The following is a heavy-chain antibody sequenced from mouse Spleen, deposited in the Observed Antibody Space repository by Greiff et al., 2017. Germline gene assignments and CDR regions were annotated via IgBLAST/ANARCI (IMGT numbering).Heavy chain of an antibody. Sequence: VKLMESGAELVRPGASVKLSCKASGYTFTDYYINWVKQRPGQGLEWIARIYPGSGNTYYNEKFKGKATLTAEKSSSTAYMQLSSLTSEDSAVYFCASDYDALYFDYWGQGTTLTVSS. CDR1: GYTFTDYY. J-gene: IGHJ2*01. V-gene: IGHV1-76*01. CDR2: IYPGSGNT. CDR3: ASDYDALYFDY. D-gene: IGHD2-4*01.